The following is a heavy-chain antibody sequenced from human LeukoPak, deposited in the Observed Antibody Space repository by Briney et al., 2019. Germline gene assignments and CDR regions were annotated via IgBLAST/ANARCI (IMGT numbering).Heavy chain of an antibody. D-gene: IGHD6-19*01. CDR3: ARGDLPGIAVSELNY. CDR2: ISYDGSNK. V-gene: IGHV3-30-3*01. J-gene: IGHJ4*02. Sequence: PGGSLRLSCAASGFTFSSYAMHWVRQAPGKGLEWVAVISYDGSNKYYADSVKGRFTISRDNSKNTLYLQMNSLRAEDTAVYYCARGDLPGIAVSELNYWGQGTLVTVSS. CDR1: GFTFSSYA.